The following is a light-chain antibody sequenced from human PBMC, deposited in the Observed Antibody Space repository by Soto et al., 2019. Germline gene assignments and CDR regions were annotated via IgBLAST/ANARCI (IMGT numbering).Light chain of an antibody. CDR2: GVS. J-gene: IGKJ4*01. CDR3: QQYNSYPLT. CDR1: QSVNSN. V-gene: IGKV3D-15*01. Sequence: EIVMTQSPATLSVSPAERATLSCRASQSVNSNLAWYQQKPGQAPRLLLYGVSTRATGIPARFSGGGSGTEFTLTISSLQSEDFAVYYCQQYNSYPLTVGGGTKVEIK.